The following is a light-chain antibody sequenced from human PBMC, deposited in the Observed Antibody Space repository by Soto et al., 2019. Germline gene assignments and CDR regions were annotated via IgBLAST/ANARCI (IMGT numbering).Light chain of an antibody. CDR1: SSNIGSNY. V-gene: IGLV1-47*01. CDR3: AAWDDSLSGYV. J-gene: IGLJ1*01. Sequence: QSVLTQPPSASGIPGQRATISCSGSSSNIGSNYVYWYQQLPGTAPKLLIYRNNQRPSGVPDRFSGSKSGTSASLAISGPRSEDEADYYCAAWDDSLSGYVFGTGTKVTVL. CDR2: RNN.